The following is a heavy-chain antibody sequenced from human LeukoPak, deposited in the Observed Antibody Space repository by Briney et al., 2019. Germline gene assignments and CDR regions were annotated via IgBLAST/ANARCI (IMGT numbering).Heavy chain of an antibody. Sequence: PGGSLRLSCAASGFTFSTYAMTWVRQAPGEGLEWVAVISYDGSNKYYADSVKGRFTISRDNSKNTLYLQMNSLRAEDTAVYYCAKDLSGSPYWGQGTLVTVSS. CDR1: GFTFSTYA. D-gene: IGHD3-16*02. V-gene: IGHV3-30*18. J-gene: IGHJ4*02. CDR3: AKDLSGSPY. CDR2: ISYDGSNK.